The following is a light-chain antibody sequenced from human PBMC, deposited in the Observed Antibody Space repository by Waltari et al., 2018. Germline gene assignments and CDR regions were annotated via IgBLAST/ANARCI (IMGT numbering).Light chain of an antibody. J-gene: IGLJ1*01. CDR1: TNHVGGYTF. V-gene: IGLV2-14*01. CDR3: HSYTGSRTYV. CDR2: EVT. Sequence: QSALTHPASVSGSPGQSITILCTGTTNHVGGYTFLSCYQPHPGKAPKLIIYEVTKRPSGVSTRFSGSKSGNTASLTISGLQAEDEADYYCHSYTGSRTYVFGTGTKVTVL.